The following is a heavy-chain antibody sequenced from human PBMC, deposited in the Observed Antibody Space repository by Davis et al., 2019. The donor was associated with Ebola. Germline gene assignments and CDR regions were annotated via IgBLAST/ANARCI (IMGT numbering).Heavy chain of an antibody. CDR1: GYTFTSYG. CDR2: ISAYNGNT. J-gene: IGHJ4*02. CDR3: AKGYSSGWYLGYFDY. Sequence: ASVKVSCKASGYTFTSYGISWVRQAPGQGLEWMGWISAYNGNTNYAQKLQGRVTMTTDTSTSTAYMELRSLRSDDTAVYHCAKGYSSGWYLGYFDYWDQGTLVTVSS. D-gene: IGHD6-19*01. V-gene: IGHV1-18*01.